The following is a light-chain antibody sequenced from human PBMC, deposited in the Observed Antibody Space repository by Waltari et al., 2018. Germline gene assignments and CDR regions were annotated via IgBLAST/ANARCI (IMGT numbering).Light chain of an antibody. CDR2: KAS. CDR3: QQYSSWPQT. J-gene: IGKJ5*01. V-gene: IGKV1-5*03. CDR1: QSISSW. Sequence: DIQMTQSPSTLSASVGDRVTITGRASQSISSWLAWYQQKPGKAPKILIYKASSLESGVPSRFSGGGSGTDFTLTISSLQPDDFATYYCQQYSSWPQTFGQGTRLEIK.